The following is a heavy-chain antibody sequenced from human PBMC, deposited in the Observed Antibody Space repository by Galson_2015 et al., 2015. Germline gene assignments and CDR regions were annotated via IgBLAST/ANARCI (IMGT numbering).Heavy chain of an antibody. Sequence: SVKVSCKASGYTFTSYGISWVRQAPGQGLEWMGWISAYNGNTNYAQKLQGRVTMTTDTSTSTAYMELRSLRSDDTAVYYCARDRVGELSQEPQYYFDYWGQGTLVTVSS. CDR3: ARDRVGELSQEPQYYFDY. CDR2: ISAYNGNT. V-gene: IGHV1-18*01. J-gene: IGHJ4*02. CDR1: GYTFTSYG. D-gene: IGHD3-16*02.